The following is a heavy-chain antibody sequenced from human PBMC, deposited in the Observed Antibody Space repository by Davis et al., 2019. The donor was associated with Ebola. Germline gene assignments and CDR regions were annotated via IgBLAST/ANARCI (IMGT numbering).Heavy chain of an antibody. Sequence: SETLSLTCAVYGGSFSGYYWSWIRQPPGKGLEWIGYIYHSGSTYYNPSLKSRVTISVDRSKNQFSLKLSSVTAADTAVYYCARERATVTTNWFDPWGQGTLVTVSS. V-gene: IGHV4-30-2*01. J-gene: IGHJ5*02. D-gene: IGHD4-11*01. CDR2: IYHSGST. CDR3: ARERATVTTNWFDP. CDR1: GGSFSGYY.